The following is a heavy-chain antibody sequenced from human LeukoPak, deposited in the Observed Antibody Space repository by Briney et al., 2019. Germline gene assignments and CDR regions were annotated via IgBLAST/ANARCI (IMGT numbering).Heavy chain of an antibody. D-gene: IGHD3-3*01. CDR1: GHSISSGYY. J-gene: IGHJ4*02. V-gene: IGHV4-38-2*02. CDR2: IYHSGST. CDR3: AKLWRTVVEEDY. Sequence: PSETLSLTCTVSGHSISSGYYWGWIRQPPGKVLEWIGIIYHSGSTYYNPSLKSRIILSVDTSKNQFSLKLTSVTAADTAVYYCAKLWRTVVEEDYWGQGTLVTVSS.